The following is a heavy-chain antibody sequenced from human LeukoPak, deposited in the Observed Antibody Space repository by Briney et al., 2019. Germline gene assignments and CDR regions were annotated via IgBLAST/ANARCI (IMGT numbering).Heavy chain of an antibody. CDR3: ARGLRYFDWLLDVYYFDY. V-gene: IGHV4-59*12. J-gene: IGHJ4*02. CDR2: MYYSGST. Sequence: PSETLSLTCTVSGGSISSYYWSWIRQPPGKGLEWIGYMYYSGSTNYNPSLKSRVTMSVDTPKNQFSLKLSSVTAADTAVYYCARGLRYFDWLLDVYYFDYWGQGTLVTVSS. D-gene: IGHD3-9*01. CDR1: GGSISSYY.